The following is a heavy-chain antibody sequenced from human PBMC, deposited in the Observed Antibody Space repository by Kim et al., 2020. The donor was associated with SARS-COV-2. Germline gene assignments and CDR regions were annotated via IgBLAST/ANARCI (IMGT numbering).Heavy chain of an antibody. V-gene: IGHV4-34*01. J-gene: IGHJ2*01. D-gene: IGHD1-1*01. Sequence: SETLSLTCAVYGGSFSGYYWSWIRQPPGKGLEWIGEINHSGSTNYNPSLKSRVTITVDKSKNQFSLKLSSVTAADTAVYYCARVLQRFVWKAYFDLWAVAPWALSPQ. CDR3: ARVLQRFVWKAYFDL. CDR1: GGSFSGYY. CDR2: INHSGST.